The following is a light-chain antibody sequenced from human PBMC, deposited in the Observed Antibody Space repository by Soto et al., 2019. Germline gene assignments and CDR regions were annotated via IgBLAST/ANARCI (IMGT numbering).Light chain of an antibody. CDR3: QSYDNSLSGSYV. V-gene: IGLV1-40*01. CDR2: EDT. CDR1: SSNIGAGYE. J-gene: IGLJ1*01. Sequence: SVLTQPPSVSGAPGERVTISCTGSSSNIGAGYEVHWYQQLPGTSPKLLIYEDTDRPSGVPDRFSGSKSGTSASLAITGLLAEDEADYYCQSYDNSLSGSYVFGTGTKVTVL.